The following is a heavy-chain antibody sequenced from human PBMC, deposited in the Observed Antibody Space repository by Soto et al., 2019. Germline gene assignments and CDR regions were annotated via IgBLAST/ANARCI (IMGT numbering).Heavy chain of an antibody. CDR1: GGSMSSYF. CDR3: ARERVTIFGVVISAGMDV. Sequence: HSESLALTCTVSGGSMSSYFWTWIRQSPGKGLEWIGYIYYNGSTNYSPSLKSRVTISVDTSKNQFSLKLSSVTAADTAVYCCARERVTIFGVVISAGMDVWGQGTTVTVSS. D-gene: IGHD3-3*01. J-gene: IGHJ6*02. CDR2: IYYNGST. V-gene: IGHV4-59*01.